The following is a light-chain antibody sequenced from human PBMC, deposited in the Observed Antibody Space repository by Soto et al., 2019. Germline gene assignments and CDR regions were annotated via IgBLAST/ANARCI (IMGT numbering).Light chain of an antibody. J-gene: IGKJ1*01. CDR3: HQRQSWTRT. CDR1: QTVSSK. CDR2: DTS. Sequence: EIVLTQSPATLSSSPGERATLSCRASQTVSSKLAWYQHKPGQAPRLLIYDTSNRAGGIPARFSGSGSGTDFTLTISRLVPEDFAVYYCHQRQSWTRTFGQGTKVDIK. V-gene: IGKV3-11*01.